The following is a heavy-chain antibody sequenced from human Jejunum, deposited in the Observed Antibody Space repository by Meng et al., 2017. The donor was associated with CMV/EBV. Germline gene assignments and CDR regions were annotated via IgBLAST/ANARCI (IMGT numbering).Heavy chain of an antibody. D-gene: IGHD2-21*01. CDR3: AREASGDCYDY. V-gene: IGHV3-74*01. CDR1: GFTFSRYW. CDR2: IKSDGSST. J-gene: IGHJ4*02. Sequence: AASGFTFSRYWMQWLRQAPGKGLVWVSRIKSDGSSTSYADSVKGRFTISRDNAKNTLYLQMNSLRAEDTAVYYCAREASGDCYDYWGQGALVTVSS.